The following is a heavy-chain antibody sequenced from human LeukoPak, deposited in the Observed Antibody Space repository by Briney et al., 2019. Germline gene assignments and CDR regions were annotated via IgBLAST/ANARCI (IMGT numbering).Heavy chain of an antibody. D-gene: IGHD3-22*01. Sequence: SETLSLTCTVSGGSISSHYWSWIRQPPGKGLEWIGYIYYSGSTNYNPSLKSRVTISVDTSKNQFSPKLSSVTAADTAVYYCARVFYYYDSSGYRSADIFDYWGQGTLVTVSS. CDR1: GGSISSHY. CDR3: ARVFYYYDSSGYRSADIFDY. V-gene: IGHV4-59*11. CDR2: IYYSGST. J-gene: IGHJ4*02.